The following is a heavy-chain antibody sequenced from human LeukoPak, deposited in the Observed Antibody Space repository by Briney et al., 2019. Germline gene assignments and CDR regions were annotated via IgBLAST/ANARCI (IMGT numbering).Heavy chain of an antibody. V-gene: IGHV4-34*01. CDR2: INHSGST. CDR3: ARLKRDYYDSSGLVYFDY. CDR1: GGSFSDYY. Sequence: SETLSLTCAVYGGSFSDYYWSWIRQPPGKGLEWIGEINHSGSTNYNPSLKSRVAISVDTSKNQFSLKVTSVTAADTAVYYCARLKRDYYDSSGLVYFDYWGQGTLVTVSS. J-gene: IGHJ4*02. D-gene: IGHD3-22*01.